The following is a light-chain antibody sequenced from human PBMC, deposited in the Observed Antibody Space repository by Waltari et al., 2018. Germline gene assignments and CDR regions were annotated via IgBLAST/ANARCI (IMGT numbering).Light chain of an antibody. CDR2: DVT. Sequence: QSALTQPASVSGSPGQSITISCTGTTSDVGAYNYVSWYQQHPGKAPKLIIYDVTKRPSGVSNRFSGSKSGNTASLTISWLQAEDEADYYCGSYTSSSTSVVFGGGTKLTVL. J-gene: IGLJ2*01. V-gene: IGLV2-14*01. CDR3: GSYTSSSTSVV. CDR1: TSDVGAYNY.